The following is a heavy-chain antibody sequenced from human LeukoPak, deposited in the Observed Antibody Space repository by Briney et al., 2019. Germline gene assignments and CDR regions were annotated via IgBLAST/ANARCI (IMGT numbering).Heavy chain of an antibody. CDR2: INPNSGGT. CDR1: GYTFTGYY. CDR3: ARVGIAVAGYYYYYYYMDV. Sequence: EASVKVSCKASGYTFTGYYMHWVRQAPGQGLEWMGWINPNSGGTNYAQKFQGRVTMTRDTSISTAYMELSRLRSDDTAVYYCARVGIAVAGYYYYYYYMDVWGKGTTVTISS. V-gene: IGHV1-2*02. D-gene: IGHD6-19*01. J-gene: IGHJ6*03.